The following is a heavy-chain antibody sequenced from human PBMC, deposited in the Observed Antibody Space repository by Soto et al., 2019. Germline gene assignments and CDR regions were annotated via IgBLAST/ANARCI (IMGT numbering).Heavy chain of an antibody. CDR2: IYYSGST. CDR3: ASSYCSGGSCLGLYHY. D-gene: IGHD2-15*01. J-gene: IGHJ4*02. CDR1: GGSISSSSYY. Sequence: SETLSLTCTVSGGSISSSSYYWGWIRQPPGKGLEWIGSIYYSGSTYYNPSLKSRVTISVDTSKNQFSLKLSSVTAADTAVYYCASSYCSGGSCLGLYHYWGQGTLVTVSS. V-gene: IGHV4-39*01.